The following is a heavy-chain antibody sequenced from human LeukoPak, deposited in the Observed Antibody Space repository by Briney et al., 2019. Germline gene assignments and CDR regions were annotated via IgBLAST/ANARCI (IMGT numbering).Heavy chain of an antibody. CDR2: IYHSGST. Sequence: SETLSLTCTVSGYSISSGYYWGWIRQPPGKGLEWIGSIYHSGSTYYNPSLKSRVTISVDTSKNQFSLKLSSVTAADTAVYYCARDLIEVVITKYYYYYYMDVWGKGTTVTVSS. J-gene: IGHJ6*03. D-gene: IGHD3-22*01. CDR1: GYSISSGYY. V-gene: IGHV4-38-2*02. CDR3: ARDLIEVVITKYYYYYYMDV.